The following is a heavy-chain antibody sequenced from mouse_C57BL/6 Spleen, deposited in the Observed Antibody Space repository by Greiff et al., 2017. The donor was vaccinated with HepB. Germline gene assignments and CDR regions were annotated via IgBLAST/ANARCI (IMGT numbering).Heavy chain of an antibody. V-gene: IGHV1-53*01. CDR2: INPNYGTT. CDR3: VFYFLAY. D-gene: IGHD2-1*01. CDR1: GYTFTSYW. Sequence: QVQLQQPGTELVKPGASVKLSCKASGYTFTSYWMHWVKQRPGQGLEWIGNINPNYGTTSYNQKFKGKATLTVDQSSSTAYMQLNSLTSEDSAVYYCVFYFLAYWGQGTLVTVSA. J-gene: IGHJ3*01.